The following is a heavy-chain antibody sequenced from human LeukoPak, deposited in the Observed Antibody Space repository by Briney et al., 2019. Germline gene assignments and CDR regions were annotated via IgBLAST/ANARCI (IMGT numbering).Heavy chain of an antibody. Sequence: SETLSLTCTVSGGSISSYYWSWIRQPLGKGLEWIGYIYYSGSTNYNPSLKSRVTISVDTSKNQFSLKLSSVTAAGTAVYYCARFRDYCSSTSCYLDYYYYYGMDVWGQGTTVTVSS. CDR2: IYYSGST. CDR1: GGSISSYY. D-gene: IGHD2-2*01. V-gene: IGHV4-59*01. J-gene: IGHJ6*02. CDR3: ARFRDYCSSTSCYLDYYYYYGMDV.